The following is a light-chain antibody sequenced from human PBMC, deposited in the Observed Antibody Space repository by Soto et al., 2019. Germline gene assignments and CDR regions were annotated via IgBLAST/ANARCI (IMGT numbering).Light chain of an antibody. CDR1: QSLLHSNGYNY. CDR2: LGS. V-gene: IGKV2-28*01. J-gene: IGKJ1*01. CDR3: MQALQTPPWT. Sequence: DIVMTQSPLSLPVTPGEPASISCRSSQSLLHSNGYNYLDWYLQKPGQSPQLLIYLGSNRASGVPDRLSGSGSGTDFTLKISRVEAEDVGVYYRMQALQTPPWTFGQGTKVEIK.